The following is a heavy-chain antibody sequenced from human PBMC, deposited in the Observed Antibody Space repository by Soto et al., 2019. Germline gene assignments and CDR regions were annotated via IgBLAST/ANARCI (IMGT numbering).Heavy chain of an antibody. J-gene: IGHJ6*02. CDR3: VRGGILEANRPYYYYGLDV. CDR2: VSPYNGNT. D-gene: IGHD1-1*01. CDR1: GYTFSTYG. V-gene: IGHV1-18*01. Sequence: ASVKVSCKVFGYTFSTYGLSWVRQAPGQGLEWMGWVSPYNGNTYYAPGLQGRVTMTTDTSTNTAYMSLRSLRSDDTAIYYCVRGGILEANRPYYYYGLDVWGQGTPVTVSS.